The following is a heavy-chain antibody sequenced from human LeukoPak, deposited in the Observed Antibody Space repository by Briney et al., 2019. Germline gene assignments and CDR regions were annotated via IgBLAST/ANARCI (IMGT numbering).Heavy chain of an antibody. Sequence: PGGSLRLSCAASEFTFSSYEMTWDRQAPGKGLEWVSYISSSGNSIYYADSVKGRFTISRDNAKNSLYLQMNNLRAEDTVVYFCAREIGLRIDFWGQGTLVTVSS. V-gene: IGHV3-48*03. D-gene: IGHD5/OR15-5a*01. CDR2: ISSSGNSI. J-gene: IGHJ4*02. CDR1: EFTFSSYE. CDR3: AREIGLRIDF.